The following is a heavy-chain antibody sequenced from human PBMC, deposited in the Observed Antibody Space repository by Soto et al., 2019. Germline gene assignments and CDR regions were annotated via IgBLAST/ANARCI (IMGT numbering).Heavy chain of an antibody. CDR1: GFSLPSYG. J-gene: IGHJ6*02. V-gene: IGHV3-33*08. CDR3: AREGSGEHTYYYGMDV. Sequence: GGSLRLSFAASGFSLPSYGMHWGRPAPGKGLEWVAVIWYDGSNKYYADSVKGRFTISRDNSKNTLYLQMNSLRAEDTAVYYCAREGSGEHTYYYGMDVWGQGTTVTVSS. D-gene: IGHD6-25*01. CDR2: IWYDGSNK.